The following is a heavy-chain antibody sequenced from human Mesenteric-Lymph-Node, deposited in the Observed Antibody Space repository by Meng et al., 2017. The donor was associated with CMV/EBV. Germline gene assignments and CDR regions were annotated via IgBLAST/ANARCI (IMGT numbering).Heavy chain of an antibody. V-gene: IGHV1-69*05. CDR2: IIPIFGTA. J-gene: IGHJ4*02. CDR3: ARETDSRAGFDY. CDR1: VGTFSSYA. Sequence: SVKVSCKASVGTFSSYAISWVRQAPGQGLEWMGGIIPIFGTANYAQKFQGRVTITTDESTSTAYMELSSLRSEDTAVYYCARETDSRAGFDYWGQGTLVTVSS. D-gene: IGHD3/OR15-3a*01.